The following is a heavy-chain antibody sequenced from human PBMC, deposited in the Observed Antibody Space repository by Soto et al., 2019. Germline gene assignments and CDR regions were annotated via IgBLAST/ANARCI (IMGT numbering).Heavy chain of an antibody. D-gene: IGHD3-22*01. Sequence: GGSLRLSCAASGFTFSIYGMHWVRHAPGKGLEWVAVIWHDGSNKYYADSVKGRFTISRDNSKNTLYLQMNSLRAEDTAVYYCARDWYYYDSSGPMDYWGQGTLVTVSS. CDR3: ARDWYYYDSSGPMDY. CDR1: GFTFSIYG. CDR2: IWHDGSNK. V-gene: IGHV3-33*01. J-gene: IGHJ4*02.